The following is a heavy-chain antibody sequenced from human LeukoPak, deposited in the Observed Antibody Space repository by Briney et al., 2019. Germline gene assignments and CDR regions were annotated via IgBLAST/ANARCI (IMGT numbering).Heavy chain of an antibody. D-gene: IGHD3-22*01. J-gene: IGHJ4*02. Sequence: GGSLRLSCAASGFTVSSNYMSWVRQAPGKGLEWVSVIYSGGSTYYADSVKGRFTISRDNSKNTLYLQMNSLRAEDTAVYYCARGGIVVVQSLDYWGQGTLVTVSS. V-gene: IGHV3-66*01. CDR1: GFTVSSNY. CDR2: IYSGGST. CDR3: ARGGIVVVQSLDY.